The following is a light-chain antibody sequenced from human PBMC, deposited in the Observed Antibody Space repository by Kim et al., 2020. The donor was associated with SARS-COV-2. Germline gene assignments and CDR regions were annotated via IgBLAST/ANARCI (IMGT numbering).Light chain of an antibody. Sequence: QSITISCIGTSSYCDGFNHVSWYQQHPGKAPKLMNYDVSNRPSGVSNRFSGSKSGNTASLTISGLQAEDEADYYCSSYTTSSTPVFGGGTQLTVL. V-gene: IGLV2-14*03. J-gene: IGLJ2*01. CDR1: SSYCDGFNH. CDR3: SSYTTSSTPV. CDR2: DVS.